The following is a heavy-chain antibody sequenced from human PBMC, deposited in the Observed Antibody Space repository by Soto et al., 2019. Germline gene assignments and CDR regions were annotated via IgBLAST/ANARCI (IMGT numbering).Heavy chain of an antibody. CDR3: AKDPSSGYTRGYFHF. J-gene: IGHJ2*01. CDR2: ISHDGGNE. D-gene: IGHD3-22*01. V-gene: IGHV3-30*18. CDR1: GFSFSTYG. Sequence: QVHLEESGGGVVQPGRSLRLSCAASGFSFSTYGMHWVSQAPGKGLEWVAVISHDGGNEYYADSVKGRFTISRDSSKNTVYLQMINVRAEDTAVYYCAKDPSSGYTRGYFHFWGLGTLVPVSS.